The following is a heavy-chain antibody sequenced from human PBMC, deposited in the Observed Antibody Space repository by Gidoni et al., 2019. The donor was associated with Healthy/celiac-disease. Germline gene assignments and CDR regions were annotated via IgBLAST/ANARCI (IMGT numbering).Heavy chain of an antibody. Sequence: QVQLAQSGAEVKKPGASVKVSCKASGYTFTSYYMHWVRQAPGQGLEWMGIINPSGGSTSYAQKFQGRVTMTRDTSTSTVYMELSSLRSEDTAVYYCASELVATIGTGGVDYWGQGTLVTVSS. J-gene: IGHJ4*02. D-gene: IGHD5-12*01. CDR3: ASELVATIGTGGVDY. CDR2: INPSGGST. CDR1: GYTFTSYY. V-gene: IGHV1-46*01.